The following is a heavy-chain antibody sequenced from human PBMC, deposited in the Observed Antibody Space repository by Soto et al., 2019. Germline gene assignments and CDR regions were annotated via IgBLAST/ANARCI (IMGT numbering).Heavy chain of an antibody. CDR2: IYPGDSDT. J-gene: IGHJ6*02. V-gene: IGHV5-51*01. D-gene: IGHD1-1*01. CDR1: GYIFTSYW. Sequence: LKISCEGSGYIFTSYWIAWVRQMPVKGLEWMGMIYPGDSDTRYSPSFQGQVTISADKSINTVYLQWSSLKASDTAIYYCARFGWNFYTTGDVWGQGTTVTVYS. CDR3: ARFGWNFYTTGDV.